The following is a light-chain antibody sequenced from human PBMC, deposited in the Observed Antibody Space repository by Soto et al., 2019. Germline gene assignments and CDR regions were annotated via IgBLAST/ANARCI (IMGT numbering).Light chain of an antibody. Sequence: VLTQPPSVSVSPGQTASITCSGDKLGDKYACWYQQKPGQSPVLVIYQDSKRPSGIPERFSGSNSGNTATLTISGTQAMDEADYYCQAWDSSTVVFGGGTQLTVL. J-gene: IGLJ2*01. V-gene: IGLV3-1*01. CDR1: KLGDKY. CDR3: QAWDSSTVV. CDR2: QDS.